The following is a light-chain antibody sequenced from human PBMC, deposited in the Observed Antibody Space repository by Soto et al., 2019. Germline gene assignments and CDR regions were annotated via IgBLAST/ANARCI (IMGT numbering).Light chain of an antibody. CDR2: DVS. Sequence: QSALTQPASVSGSPGQSITISCTGTSSDVGSYNYVSWYQQYPGKAPKLMIYDVSNRPSGVSNRFSGSKSGNTASLTISGVQAEDEADDYCSSYTSSSTLVVFGGGTKLTVL. CDR3: SSYTSSSTLVV. V-gene: IGLV2-14*01. J-gene: IGLJ2*01. CDR1: SSDVGSYNY.